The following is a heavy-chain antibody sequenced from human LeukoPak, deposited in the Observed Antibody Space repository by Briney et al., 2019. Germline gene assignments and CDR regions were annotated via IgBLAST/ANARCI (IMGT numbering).Heavy chain of an antibody. V-gene: IGHV3-23*01. J-gene: IGHJ6*03. CDR2: ISDSGGNT. D-gene: IGHD2-21*01. CDR3: AKGTASYYYFMDV. CDR1: GFTVSSYA. Sequence: GGSLRLSCAASGFTVSSYAMSWVRQAPGKGLEWVSSISDSGGNTYYADYVKGRFTISRDNSKNTLSLQMNGLRAEDTAVYYCAKGTASYYYFMDVWGKGTTVTVSS.